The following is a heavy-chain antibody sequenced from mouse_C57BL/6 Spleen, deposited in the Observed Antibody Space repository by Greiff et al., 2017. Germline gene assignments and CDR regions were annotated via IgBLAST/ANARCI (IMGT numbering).Heavy chain of an antibody. CDR1: GYSFTDYN. J-gene: IGHJ2*01. CDR3: ARERYEYDGGFDY. D-gene: IGHD2-4*01. CDR2: INPNYGTT. V-gene: IGHV1-39*01. Sequence: VQLKQSGPELVKPGASVKISCKASGYSFTDYNMNWVKQSHGKSLEWIGVINPNYGTTSYNQKFKGKATLTVYQSSSTAYMQLNSLTSEDSAVYVGARERYEYDGGFDYWGQGTTLTVSS.